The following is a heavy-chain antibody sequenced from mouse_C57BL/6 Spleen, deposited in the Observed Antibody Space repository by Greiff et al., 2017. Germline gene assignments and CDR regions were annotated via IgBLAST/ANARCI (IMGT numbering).Heavy chain of an antibody. J-gene: IGHJ1*03. V-gene: IGHV5-17*01. Sequence: EVKLVESGGGLVKPGGSLKLSCAASGFTFSDYGMHWVRQAPEKGLEWVAYISSGSSTIYYADTVKGRFTISRDNAKNTLFLQMTSLRSEDTAMYYCARYGYYVDWYFDVWGTGTTVTVAS. D-gene: IGHD2-3*01. CDR2: ISSGSSTI. CDR1: GFTFSDYG. CDR3: ARYGYYVDWYFDV.